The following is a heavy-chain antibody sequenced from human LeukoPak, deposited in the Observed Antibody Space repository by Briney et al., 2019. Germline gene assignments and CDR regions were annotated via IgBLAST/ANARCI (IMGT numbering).Heavy chain of an antibody. CDR3: AKWGDYDVLTGYYVSDF. CDR2: ISGRSGST. CDR1: GFTFSSYA. Sequence: PGGSLRLSCAASGFTFSSYAMSWVRQAPGKGLEWVSAISGRSGSTYYADSVKGRFTISRDSSKNTLYLQMNSLRADDTAVYYCAKWGDYDVLTGYYVSDFWGQGTLVTVSS. V-gene: IGHV3-23*01. D-gene: IGHD3-9*01. J-gene: IGHJ4*02.